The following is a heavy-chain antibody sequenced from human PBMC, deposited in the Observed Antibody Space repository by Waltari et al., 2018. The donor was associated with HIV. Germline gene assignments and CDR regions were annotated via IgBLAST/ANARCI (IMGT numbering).Heavy chain of an antibody. D-gene: IGHD3-22*01. CDR2: ISVYNGNT. CDR1: GYTLIDYG. CDR3: ARDFPNYYDNTGNYPKREYYFGMEV. V-gene: IGHV1-18*01. J-gene: IGHJ6*02. Sequence: QVQLVQSGAAVKKPGASVKVSCKASGYTLIDYGISWVRPAPGQGLEWMGWISVYNGNTYYAQQLQGRVTLTTDTSTGTAYMELRSLRSDDTAVYFCARDFPNYYDNTGNYPKREYYFGMEVWGQGTTVTVSS.